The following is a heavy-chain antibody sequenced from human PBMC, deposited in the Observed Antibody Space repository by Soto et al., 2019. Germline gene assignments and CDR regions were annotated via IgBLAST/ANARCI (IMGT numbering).Heavy chain of an antibody. CDR2: INHSGRT. Sequence: PSETLSLTCAVYGGSISGHYWNWIRQPPGKGLEWIGEINHSGRTNYNPSLKSRITISVDTSKNQFSLNLGSVTAADTAVFYCARGDYFDTSGHFSDAFDIWGQGTMVTVSS. J-gene: IGHJ3*02. V-gene: IGHV4-34*01. CDR3: ARGDYFDTSGHFSDAFDI. D-gene: IGHD3-22*01. CDR1: GGSISGHY.